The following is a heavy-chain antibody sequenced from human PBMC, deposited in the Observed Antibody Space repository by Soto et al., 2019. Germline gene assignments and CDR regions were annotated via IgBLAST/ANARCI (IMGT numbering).Heavy chain of an antibody. CDR1: GYTFTSYG. CDR3: ARGSVLRWYGELPFDY. CDR2: ISAYNGNT. J-gene: IGHJ4*02. V-gene: IGHV1-18*01. Sequence: ASVKVSCKASGYTFTSYGISWVRQAPGQGLEWMGWISAYNGNTNYAQKLQGRVTMTTDTSTSTAYMELRSLRSDDTAVYYCARGSVLRWYGELPFDYWGQGTLVTVSS. D-gene: IGHD3-10*01.